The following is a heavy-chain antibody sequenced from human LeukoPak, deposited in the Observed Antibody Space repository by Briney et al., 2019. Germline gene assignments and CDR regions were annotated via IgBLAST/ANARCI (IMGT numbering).Heavy chain of an antibody. V-gene: IGHV4-34*01. J-gene: IGHJ4*02. D-gene: IGHD1-26*01. CDR1: DESFSGYY. CDR3: ARQGGGGPFDY. Sequence: SETLSLTCAVYDESFSGYYCSWIRQPPRKGLEWIGEIDHSGSTNYNPSLQSRVTISVDTSKNQFSLKVSSVSAADTAVYYCARQGGGGPFDYWGQGTLVTVSS. CDR2: IDHSGST.